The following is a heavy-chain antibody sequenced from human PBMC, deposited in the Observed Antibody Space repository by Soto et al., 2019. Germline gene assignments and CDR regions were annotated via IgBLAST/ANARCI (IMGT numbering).Heavy chain of an antibody. CDR3: VRRVSGNYDY. J-gene: IGHJ4*02. V-gene: IGHV3-64*01. CDR1: GFTCSSYD. CDR2: ISSNGGTT. D-gene: IGHD1-7*01. Sequence: EVPLAESGGDMVKPGGSLRLSCVASGFTCSSYDMHWVRQAPGKGLEYVSSISSNGGTTYYGNSVKGRFTISRDNSKNTLYLQMGSLRAEDMAVYYCVRRVSGNYDYWGQGTLVTVSS.